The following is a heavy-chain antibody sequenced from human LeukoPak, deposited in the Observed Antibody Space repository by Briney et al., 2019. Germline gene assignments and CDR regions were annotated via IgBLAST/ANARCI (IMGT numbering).Heavy chain of an antibody. J-gene: IGHJ4*02. CDR3: AMATWVGGLDY. CDR2: IYTGGST. Sequence: GGSPRLSCAASGFTFSSYSMNWVRQAPGKGLEWVSVIYTGGSTYYADSVEGRFTISRDNSKNTLYLQMNSLRAGDTAVYYCAMATWVGGLDYWGQGTLVTVSS. D-gene: IGHD1-26*01. V-gene: IGHV3-66*01. CDR1: GFTFSSYS.